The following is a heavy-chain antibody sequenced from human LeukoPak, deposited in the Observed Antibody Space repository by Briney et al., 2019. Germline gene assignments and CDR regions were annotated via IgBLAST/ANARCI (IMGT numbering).Heavy chain of an antibody. CDR1: GYTFTSYG. D-gene: IGHD3-10*01. V-gene: IGHV1-18*01. CDR3: ARDSDYYGSGSYPDY. J-gene: IGHJ4*02. Sequence: GASVKVSCKASGYTFTSYGISWARQAPGQGLEWMGWISAYNGNTNYAQKLQGRVTMTTDTSTNTAYMELRSLRSDDTAVYYCARDSDYYGSGSYPDYWGQGTLVTVSS. CDR2: ISAYNGNT.